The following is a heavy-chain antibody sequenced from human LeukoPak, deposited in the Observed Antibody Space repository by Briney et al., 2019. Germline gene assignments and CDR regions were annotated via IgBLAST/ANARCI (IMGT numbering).Heavy chain of an antibody. V-gene: IGHV4-59*01. CDR2: MYYSGGT. Sequence: SETLSLTCTVSGGSISNYYWSWIRQAPGKGLAWIGYMYYSGGTNYNPSLKSRVTISVDTSKNHFSLKLTSVTAADTAVYYCARVRRYSGRSDVFDIWGQGTMVTVSS. CDR1: GGSISNYY. CDR3: ARVRRYSGRSDVFDI. J-gene: IGHJ3*02. D-gene: IGHD1-26*01.